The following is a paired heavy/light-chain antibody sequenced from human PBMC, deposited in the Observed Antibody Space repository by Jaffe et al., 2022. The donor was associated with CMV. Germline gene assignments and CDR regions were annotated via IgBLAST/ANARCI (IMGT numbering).Heavy chain of an antibody. CDR3: SWSGFHWFAS. CDR2: IKSRGAGLTT. CDR1: GLIFSDAW. V-gene: IGHV3-15*05. Sequence: EVQLVESGGGLVKPGGSLRLSCAASGLIFSDAWMVWVRQAPGKGLEWVGRIKSRGAGLTTDYAAPVEGRFTISRDDSKNMIYLQMNSLTMEDTAVYYCSWSGFHWFASWGQGTLVTVSS. J-gene: IGHJ5*01. D-gene: IGHD3-3*01.
Light chain of an antibody. V-gene: IGKV1-39*01. CDR2: AAS. CDR1: QSIGTY. J-gene: IGKJ3*01. Sequence: DIQLTQSPSSLSASLGDRVTITCRASQSIGTYLNWYQQNPGKAPKLLIYAASTLESGVPSRFSGSGSGTDFTLTISSLQSEDFAIYYCQQSYTTPLFTFGPGTTVDIK. CDR3: QQSYTTPLFT.